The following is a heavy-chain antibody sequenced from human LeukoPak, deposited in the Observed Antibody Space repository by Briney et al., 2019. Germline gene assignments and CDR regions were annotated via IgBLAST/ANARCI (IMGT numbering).Heavy chain of an antibody. D-gene: IGHD3-16*01. Sequence: ASVKVSCKVSGYTFTDYYMHWVQQAPGKGLEWMGLVDPEDGETVYAGKFQGRVTITADTSTDTAYMELSSLRSEDTAVYYCATGGDWFDPWGQGTLVTVSS. CDR2: VDPEDGET. J-gene: IGHJ5*02. CDR3: ATGGDWFDP. CDR1: GYTFTDYY. V-gene: IGHV1-69-2*01.